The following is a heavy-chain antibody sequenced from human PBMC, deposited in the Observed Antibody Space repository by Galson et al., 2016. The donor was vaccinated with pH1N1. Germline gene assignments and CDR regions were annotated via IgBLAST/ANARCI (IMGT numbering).Heavy chain of an antibody. J-gene: IGHJ4*02. CDR3: GTSVEGSGSYYFDY. V-gene: IGHV1-2*06. D-gene: IGHD3-22*01. CDR2: INPDSGDT. CDR1: GYTFTDKY. Sequence: SVKVSCKASGYTFTDKYLHWVRQAPGQGLEWMGRINPDSGDTRYTQKFQGRVTMTSDTSVTTAYMELTSVTYDDTAVYFRGTSVEGSGSYYFDYWGQGTLVTVSS.